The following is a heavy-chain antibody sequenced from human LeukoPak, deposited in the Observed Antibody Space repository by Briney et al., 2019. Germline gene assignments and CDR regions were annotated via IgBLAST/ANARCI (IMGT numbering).Heavy chain of an antibody. CDR2: INPGGGST. J-gene: IGHJ3*02. D-gene: IGHD3-22*01. Sequence: GASVKVSCKASGYTFTSYYMRWVRQAPGQGLEWMGIINPGGGSTSYAQKSQGRVTMTRDMSTSTVYMELSSLRSEDTAVYYCARGGGGYLDAFDIWGQGTMVTVSS. CDR3: ARGGGGYLDAFDI. CDR1: GYTFTSYY. V-gene: IGHV1-46*01.